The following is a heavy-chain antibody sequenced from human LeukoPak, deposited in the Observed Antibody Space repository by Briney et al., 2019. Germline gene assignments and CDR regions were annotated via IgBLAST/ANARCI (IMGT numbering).Heavy chain of an antibody. J-gene: IGHJ5*02. Sequence: GASVKVSCKASGGTFSSYAISWVRQAPGQGLEWMGRIIPILGIANYAQKFQGRVTITADKSTSTAYMELSSLRSEDTAVYYCARASRNDYRFDPWGQGTLVTVSS. V-gene: IGHV1-69*04. CDR2: IIPILGIA. CDR1: GGTFSSYA. D-gene: IGHD1-1*01. CDR3: ARASRNDYRFDP.